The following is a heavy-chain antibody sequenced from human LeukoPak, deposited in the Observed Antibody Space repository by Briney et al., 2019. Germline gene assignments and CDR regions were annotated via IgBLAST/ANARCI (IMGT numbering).Heavy chain of an antibody. CDR3: ARERSGSEIFARSFDI. CDR1: GGSISTSNYY. J-gene: IGHJ3*02. Sequence: PSETLSLTCTVSGGSISTSNYYWGWIRQPPGKGLEWIGNIFYSGSTNYNPSLKSRIIISVDKSKNQFSLKLSSVTAADTAVYYCARERSGSEIFARSFDIWGQGTMVTVSS. D-gene: IGHD3-3*01. V-gene: IGHV4-39*07. CDR2: IFYSGST.